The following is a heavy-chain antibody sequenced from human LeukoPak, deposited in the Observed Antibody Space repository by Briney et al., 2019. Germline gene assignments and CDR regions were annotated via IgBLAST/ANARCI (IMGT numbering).Heavy chain of an antibody. Sequence: GASVKVSCKASGYTFTGFYIHWLRQAPGQGLEWMGWINPKSGGTKYAQKFQGRVTMTRDTSISTVYMELSRLRSDDTAVYYCARGPTTPNIYSNNWIDPWGQGTLVTVSS. V-gene: IGHV1-2*02. CDR2: INPKSGGT. CDR3: ARGPTTPNIYSNNWIDP. CDR1: GYTFTGFY. D-gene: IGHD6-13*01. J-gene: IGHJ5*02.